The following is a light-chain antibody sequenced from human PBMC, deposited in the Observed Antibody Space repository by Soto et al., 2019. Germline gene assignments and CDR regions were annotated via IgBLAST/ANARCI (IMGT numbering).Light chain of an antibody. CDR2: GSS. CDR1: QSISGSY. Sequence: EIVLTQSPGTLSLSPGGRATLSCRASQSISGSYLAWYQHKPGQAPRLLIYGSSSRATGIPDRFSGSGSGTDFTLTISRLEPEDFAVYYCQQYGISPPYTFGQGTKVDIK. V-gene: IGKV3-20*01. J-gene: IGKJ2*01. CDR3: QQYGISPPYT.